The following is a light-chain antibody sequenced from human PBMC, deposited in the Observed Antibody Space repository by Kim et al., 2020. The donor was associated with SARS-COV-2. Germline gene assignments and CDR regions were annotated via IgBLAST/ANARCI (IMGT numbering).Light chain of an antibody. Sequence: VSVALGQTARITGGGNNIGGKNVHWYQQKPGQAPVLVIYRDNNRPSGIPERFSGSNSGRTATLTISGAQAGDEADYYCQVWDSSTIFGGGTQLTVL. J-gene: IGLJ7*01. CDR2: RDN. V-gene: IGLV3-9*01. CDR1: NIGGKN. CDR3: QVWDSSTI.